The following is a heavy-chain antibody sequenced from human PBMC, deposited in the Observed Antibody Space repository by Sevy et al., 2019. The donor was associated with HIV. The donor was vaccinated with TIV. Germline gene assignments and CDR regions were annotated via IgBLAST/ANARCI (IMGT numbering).Heavy chain of an antibody. CDR2: ISGSGGST. J-gene: IGHJ6*03. CDR3: AKGGYSTEYYYYYMDV. V-gene: IGHV3-23*01. D-gene: IGHD6-13*01. CDR1: GFTFSSYA. Sequence: GGSLRLSSAASGFTFSSYAMSWVRQAPGKGLEWVSAISGSGGSTYYADSVKGRFTISRDNSKNTLYLQMNSLRAEDTAVYYCAKGGYSTEYYYYYMDVWGKGTTVTVSS.